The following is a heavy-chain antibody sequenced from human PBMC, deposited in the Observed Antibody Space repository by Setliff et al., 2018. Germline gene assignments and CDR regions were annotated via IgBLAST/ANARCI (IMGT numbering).Heavy chain of an antibody. CDR1: GFSFHDYA. CDR2: LNDVGHNT. Sequence: PGGSLRLSCAVSGFSFHDYAMSWVRQAPGKGLGWVSGLNDVGHNTYYADSVKGRFTISRDNSKNTLYLQMNSLRAEDAAVYYCAKHVLSSGWPNDAFDFWGQGTMVTVSS. V-gene: IGHV3-23*01. CDR3: AKHVLSSGWPNDAFDF. D-gene: IGHD6-25*01. J-gene: IGHJ3*01.